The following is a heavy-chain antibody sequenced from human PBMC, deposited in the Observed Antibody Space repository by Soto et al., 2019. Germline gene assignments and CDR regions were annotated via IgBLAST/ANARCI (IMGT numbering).Heavy chain of an antibody. V-gene: IGHV4-59*01. Sequence: PETLSLTCTGSGGSISRNYWSWIRQPPGKGLEWIGYIYYSGSTNYNPSLKSRVTISVDTSKNQFSLKLSSVTAVDTALYYCARSDGRYWGQGTLVTVSS. CDR2: IYYSGST. J-gene: IGHJ4*02. CDR1: GGSISRNY. CDR3: ARSDGRY.